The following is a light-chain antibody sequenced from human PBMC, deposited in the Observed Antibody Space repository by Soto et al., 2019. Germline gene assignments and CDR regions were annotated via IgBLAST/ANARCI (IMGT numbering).Light chain of an antibody. CDR2: WAS. CDR3: HQYYTTPWT. J-gene: IGKJ1*01. CDR1: QSVLYSSNNKNY. V-gene: IGKV4-1*01. Sequence: DSVMTHSQDSLAVSLGEGATINCKSSQSVLYSSNNKNYLAWYQQRAGQPPNLIIDWASTRKSGVPDRFCSSGFATDFTLNISSLQSEDVAVYYCHQYYTTPWTFGQRTRVELK.